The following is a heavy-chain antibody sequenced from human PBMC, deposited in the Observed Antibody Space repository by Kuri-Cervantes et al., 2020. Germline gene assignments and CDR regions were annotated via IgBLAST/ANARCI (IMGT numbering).Heavy chain of an antibody. CDR3: ARAFGGSSGWLDY. V-gene: IGHV4-39*07. CDR2: IYHSGST. Sequence: SETLSLTCTVSGGSISSGDYYWSWIRQPPGKGLEWIGSIYHSGSTYYNPSLKSRVTISVDTSKNQFSLKLSSVTAADTAVYYCARAFGGSSGWLDYWGQGTLVTVSS. J-gene: IGHJ4*02. D-gene: IGHD6-19*01. CDR1: GGSISSGDYY.